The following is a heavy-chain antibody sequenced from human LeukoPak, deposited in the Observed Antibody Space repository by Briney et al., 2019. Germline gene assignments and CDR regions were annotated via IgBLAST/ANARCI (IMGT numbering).Heavy chain of an antibody. Sequence: PSGTLSLTCDVSGGSVSSSHYWSWVRQSPGQGLEWIGEIYQSGSTGYNPSFTRRVSMSVDKSKNRFSLKMTSMTAADTAVYLCARAAELTQFGENVFDVWGQGTVVVVSS. CDR2: IYQSGST. V-gene: IGHV4-4*02. CDR1: GGSVSSSHY. CDR3: ARAAELTQFGENVFDV. D-gene: IGHD3-10*01. J-gene: IGHJ3*01.